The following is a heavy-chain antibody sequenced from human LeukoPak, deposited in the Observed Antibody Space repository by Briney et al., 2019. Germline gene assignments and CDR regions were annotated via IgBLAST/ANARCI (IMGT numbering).Heavy chain of an antibody. Sequence: SVKVSCKASGGTFSSYAISWVRQAPGQGLEWMGGIIPIFGTANYAQKFQGRVTITTDESTSTAYMELSSLRSEDTAVYYCARGLAAGTSYFDYWGQGTLVTVSS. CDR2: IIPIFGTA. CDR3: ARGLAAGTSYFDY. D-gene: IGHD6-13*01. V-gene: IGHV1-69*05. J-gene: IGHJ4*02. CDR1: GGTFSSYA.